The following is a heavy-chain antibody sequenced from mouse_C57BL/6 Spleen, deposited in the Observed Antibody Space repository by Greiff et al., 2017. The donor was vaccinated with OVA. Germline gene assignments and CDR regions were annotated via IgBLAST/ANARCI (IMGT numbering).Heavy chain of an antibody. V-gene: IGHV5-17*01. CDR3: ARMDDFAWFAY. CDR1: GFTFSDYG. CDR2: ISSGSSTI. J-gene: IGHJ3*01. Sequence: DVMLVESGGGLVKPGGSLKLSCAASGFTFSDYGMHWVRQAPEKGLEWVAYISSGSSTIYYADPVKGRFPISRDNAKNTLFLQMTSLRSEDTAMYYCARMDDFAWFAYWGQGTLVTVSA.